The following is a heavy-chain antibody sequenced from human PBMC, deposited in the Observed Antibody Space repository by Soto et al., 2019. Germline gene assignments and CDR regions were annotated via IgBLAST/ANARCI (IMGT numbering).Heavy chain of an antibody. CDR1: GISFSSCA. CDR3: ARVSIAVAGIAYYFDY. D-gene: IGHD6-19*01. V-gene: IGHV3-30-3*01. J-gene: IGHJ4*02. CDR2: VSHDGSNK. Sequence: QVQLVESGGGVVQPGRSLRLSCAASGISFSSCAMHWVRQAPGKGLEWVAVVSHDGSNKYYADSVKGRVTISRDNSINTVYLQMNSLRAEDTAVYYCARVSIAVAGIAYYFDYWGQGTLVTVSS.